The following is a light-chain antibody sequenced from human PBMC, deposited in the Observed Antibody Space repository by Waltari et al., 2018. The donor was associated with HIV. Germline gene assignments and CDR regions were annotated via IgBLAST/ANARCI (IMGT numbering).Light chain of an antibody. Sequence: DIQLTQSPSPLPASVGARVTITCQPRQGSSDSSAWYQQKPGKAPGLLLYGAARLQAVIPTRFSCSGSGTDVALTFSHLQPEDFATYYGQQYYDSLMYTFDERPKLEMK. V-gene: IGKV1-NL1*01. CDR3: QQYYDSLMYT. CDR2: GAA. J-gene: IGKJ2*01. CDR1: QGSSDS.